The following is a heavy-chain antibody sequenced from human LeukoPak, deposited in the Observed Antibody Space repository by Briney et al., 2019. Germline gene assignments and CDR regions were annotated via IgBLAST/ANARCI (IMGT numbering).Heavy chain of an antibody. CDR3: TTDEEPTWAYYMDV. V-gene: IGHV3-15*01. J-gene: IGHJ6*03. D-gene: IGHD1-26*01. CDR2: IKSKTDGGTT. CDR1: GFTFSNAW. Sequence: GGSLRLSCAASGFTFSNAWMSWVRQAPGKGLEWVGRIKSKTDGGTTDYAAPVKGRFTISRDDSKNTLYLQMNSLKTEDTAVYYCTTDEEPTWAYYMDVWGKGTTVTVSS.